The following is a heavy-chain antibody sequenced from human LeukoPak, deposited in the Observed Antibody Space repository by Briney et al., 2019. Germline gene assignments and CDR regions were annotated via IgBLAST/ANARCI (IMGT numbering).Heavy chain of an antibody. Sequence: GSLRLSCAASGFTFRDYYMSWIRQTPGKGLEWVSYISSSGSTIYYADSVKGRFTISRDNAKNSLYLQMNSLRAEDTAVYYCARRVSSSRYNYAFDIWGQGTMVTVSS. CDR3: ARRVSSSRYNYAFDI. V-gene: IGHV3-11*04. D-gene: IGHD6-13*01. CDR2: ISSSGSTI. CDR1: GFTFRDYY. J-gene: IGHJ3*02.